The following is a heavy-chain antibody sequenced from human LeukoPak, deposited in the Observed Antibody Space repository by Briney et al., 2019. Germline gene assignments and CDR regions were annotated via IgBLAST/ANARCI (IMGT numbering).Heavy chain of an antibody. Sequence: GGSLRLSCAASGFSVSTNYMTWVRQSPGKGLEWVSVIYSAGNTYYADSVKGRFTISRDNSKNTLYLQMNRVRAEDTALYYCARGGSSGYHLVQWGQGTLVTVSS. CDR3: ARGGSSGYHLVQ. CDR2: IYSAGNT. CDR1: GFSVSTNY. J-gene: IGHJ4*02. D-gene: IGHD3-22*01. V-gene: IGHV3-66*01.